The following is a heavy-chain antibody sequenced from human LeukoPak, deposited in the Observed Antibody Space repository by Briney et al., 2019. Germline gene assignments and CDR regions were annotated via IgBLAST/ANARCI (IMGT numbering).Heavy chain of an antibody. J-gene: IGHJ4*02. CDR3: ARGGGGLTKGFDY. CDR1: GYTFTGYY. CDR2: INPNSGGT. V-gene: IGHV1-2*06. D-gene: IGHD4-23*01. Sequence: ASVKVSXKASGYTFTGYYMHWVRQAPGQGLEWMGRINPNSGGTNYAQKFQGRVTMTRDTSISTAYMELSRLRSDDTAVYYCARGGGGLTKGFDYWGQGTLVTVSS.